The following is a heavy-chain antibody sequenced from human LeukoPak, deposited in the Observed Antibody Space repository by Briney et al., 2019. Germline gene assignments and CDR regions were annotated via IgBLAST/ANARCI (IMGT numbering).Heavy chain of an antibody. J-gene: IGHJ4*02. V-gene: IGHV3-30-3*01. D-gene: IGHD1-26*01. CDR2: ISYDGSNK. Sequence: GGSLRLSCAASGFTFSSYAMSWVRQAPGKGLEWVAVISYDGSNKYYADSVKGRFTISRDNSKNTLYLQMNSLRAEDTAVYYCASLQEWELPKVVDYWGQGTLVTVSS. CDR3: ASLQEWELPKVVDY. CDR1: GFTFSSYA.